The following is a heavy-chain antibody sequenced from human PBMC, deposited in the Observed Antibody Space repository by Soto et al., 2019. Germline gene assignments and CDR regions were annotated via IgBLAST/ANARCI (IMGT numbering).Heavy chain of an antibody. CDR3: ARAHYHDSSGPSGHAFDI. Sequence: QVQLVVSGGGVVQPGRSLRLSCAASEFTFSDYAMHWVRQAPGKGLEWLAVISDDGTNKFYADSMKDRFTISRDNSKSTLSLQLTSLGPEDTALYYCARAHYHDSSGPSGHAFDIWGQGTLVTVSS. CDR1: EFTFSDYA. J-gene: IGHJ3*02. V-gene: IGHV3-30-3*01. CDR2: ISDDGTNK. D-gene: IGHD3-22*01.